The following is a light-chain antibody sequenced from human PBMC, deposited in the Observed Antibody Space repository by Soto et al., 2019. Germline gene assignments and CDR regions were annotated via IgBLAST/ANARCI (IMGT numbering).Light chain of an antibody. CDR3: QQYNNWPRT. V-gene: IGKV3-15*01. J-gene: IGKJ1*01. CDR1: QSVSIN. Sequence: EIVMTQSPATLSVSPGERATLSCWASQSVSINLAWYQQKPGQAPRLLIYGASSRATGIPARFSGSGSGTEFTLTISSLQSEDSAVYFCQQYNNWPRTFGQGTKVDIK. CDR2: GAS.